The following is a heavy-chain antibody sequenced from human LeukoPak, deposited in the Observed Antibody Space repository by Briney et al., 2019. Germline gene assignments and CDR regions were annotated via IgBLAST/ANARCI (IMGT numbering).Heavy chain of an antibody. J-gene: IGHJ4*02. CDR3: VKSPWYHGSGSYSGTIH. D-gene: IGHD3-10*01. CDR1: GFSVSTNY. Sequence: GGSLRLSCAASGFSVSTNYLTWVRQAPGKGLEWVSIIYGGGNTYYAGSVKGRFTISRDDSKNTLYLQMNNLRAEDTAVYYCVKSPWYHGSGSYSGTIHWGQGTLATVSS. CDR2: IYGGGNT. V-gene: IGHV3-66*01.